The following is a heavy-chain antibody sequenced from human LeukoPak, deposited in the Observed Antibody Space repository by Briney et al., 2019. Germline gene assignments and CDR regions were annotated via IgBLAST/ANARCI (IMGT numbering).Heavy chain of an antibody. V-gene: IGHV3-9*01. CDR1: GFTFDDYA. Sequence: GRSLRLSCAASGFTFDDYAMHWVRQAPGKGLEWVSGISWNSGSIGYADSGKGRFTISRDNAKNSLYLQMNSLRVEDTAFYYCVKDSSGYNDAFDMWGQGTMVTVSS. D-gene: IGHD3-22*01. CDR2: ISWNSGSI. CDR3: VKDSSGYNDAFDM. J-gene: IGHJ3*02.